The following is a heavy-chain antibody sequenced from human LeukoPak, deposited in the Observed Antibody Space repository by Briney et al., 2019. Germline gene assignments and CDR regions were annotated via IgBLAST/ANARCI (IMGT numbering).Heavy chain of an antibody. V-gene: IGHV3-7*01. Sequence: GGSLRLSCAVSGFTFSTSWMTWVRQAPGKGLEWVANIKHDGSEKSYVDSAKGRFTISRDNAENSLYLQMNSLTVEDTAVYYCAREPPVRASGTYQGFWGQGTMVTVSS. CDR1: GFTFSTSW. CDR2: IKHDGSEK. J-gene: IGHJ4*02. D-gene: IGHD3-10*01. CDR3: AREPPVRASGTYQGF.